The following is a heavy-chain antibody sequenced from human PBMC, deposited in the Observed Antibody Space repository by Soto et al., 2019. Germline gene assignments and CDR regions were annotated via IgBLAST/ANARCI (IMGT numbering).Heavy chain of an antibody. CDR2: INPNSGGT. V-gene: IGHV1-2*02. J-gene: IGHJ4*02. CDR1: GYTFTGYY. D-gene: IGHD4-17*01. Sequence: ASVKVSCKASGYTFTGYYMHWVRQAPGQGLEWMGWINPNSGGTNYAQKFQGRVTMTRDTSISTAYMELSRLRSDDTAVYYCARESLDYGELDYWGQGTLVTVSS. CDR3: ARESLDYGELDY.